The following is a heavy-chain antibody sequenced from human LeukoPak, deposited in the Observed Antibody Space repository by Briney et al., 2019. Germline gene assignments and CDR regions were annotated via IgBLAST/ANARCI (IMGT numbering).Heavy chain of an antibody. V-gene: IGHV4-39*01. CDR3: ASQSGYYKNCFGP. Sequence: PSETLSLTCTVSSGSISSNNYYWGWVRQPPGKGLEWIGSVSYSGSTYYDPSLRSRVTISVDTSKNQFSLKVRSVTVADTAFYYCASQSGYYKNCFGPWGQGTLVTVSS. CDR2: VSYSGST. D-gene: IGHD3-3*01. J-gene: IGHJ5*02. CDR1: SGSISSNNYY.